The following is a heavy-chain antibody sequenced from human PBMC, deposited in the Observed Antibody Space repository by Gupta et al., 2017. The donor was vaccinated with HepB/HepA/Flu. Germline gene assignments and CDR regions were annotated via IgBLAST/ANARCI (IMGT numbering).Heavy chain of an antibody. Sequence: QVQLQQWGAGLLKPSETLSLTCAVYGGSFSGYYWRWIRQPPGKGLEWIGEINHSGSTNYNTSLKSRVTISVDTSKNQFSLKLSSVTAADTAVYYCARRPYDILTGFNWFDPWGQGTLVTVSS. D-gene: IGHD3-9*01. CDR1: GGSFSGYY. V-gene: IGHV4-34*01. CDR3: ARRPYDILTGFNWFDP. J-gene: IGHJ5*02. CDR2: INHSGST.